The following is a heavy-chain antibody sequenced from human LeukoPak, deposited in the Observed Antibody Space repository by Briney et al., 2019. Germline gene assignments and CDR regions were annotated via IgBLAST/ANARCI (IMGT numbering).Heavy chain of an antibody. J-gene: IGHJ5*02. CDR2: TFQGGGEI. Sequence: GGSLRLSCAASGFIFSNFAMIWVRQPPGKGLEWVSSTFQGGGEIHYADSVRGRFTISRDNSRSTLFLQMNSLSGEDTAIYYCATYRQVMLPFEAWGQGTLVTVSS. V-gene: IGHV3-23*01. CDR3: ATYRQVMLPFEA. CDR1: GFIFSNFA. D-gene: IGHD5-18*01.